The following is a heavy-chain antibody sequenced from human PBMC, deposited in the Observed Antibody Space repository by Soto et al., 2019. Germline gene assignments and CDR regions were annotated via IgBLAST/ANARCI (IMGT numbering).Heavy chain of an antibody. Sequence: SVKVSCKVSGGTFSSYRFSWVRQAPGQGLEWMGGITPVFGTPDYAQKFQGRVTVTADRSTNTAYMELSRLTSEDTAVYYCARDLPSLEVRSYGMDVWGQGTTVTVSS. CDR1: GGTFSSYR. CDR3: ARDLPSLEVRSYGMDV. V-gene: IGHV1-69*06. J-gene: IGHJ6*02. CDR2: ITPVFGTP. D-gene: IGHD3-10*01.